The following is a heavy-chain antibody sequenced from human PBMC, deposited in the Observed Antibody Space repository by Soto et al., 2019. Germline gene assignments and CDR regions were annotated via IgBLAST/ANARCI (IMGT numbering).Heavy chain of an antibody. CDR3: ARDLGHGGSYYVFDY. J-gene: IGHJ4*02. CDR1: GYTFAGYY. D-gene: IGHD1-26*01. V-gene: IGHV1-2*04. CDR2: INPNSGGT. Sequence: ASVKVSCKASGYTFAGYYMHWVRQAPGQGLEWMGWINPNSGGTSYAQKFQGWVTMTRDTSISTAYMELSRLRSDDTAVYYCARDLGHGGSYYVFDYWGQGTLVTVSS.